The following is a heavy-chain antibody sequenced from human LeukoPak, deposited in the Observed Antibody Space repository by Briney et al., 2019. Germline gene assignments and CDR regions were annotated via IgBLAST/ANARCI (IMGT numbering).Heavy chain of an antibody. V-gene: IGHV3-53*01. J-gene: IGHJ4*02. Sequence: PGGSLRLSCAASGFVFSSYAISWVRQAPGKGLEWVSVIYSGGSTYYADSVKGRFTISRDNSKNTLYLQMNSLRAEDTAVYYCARAVEMATIFLDYWGQGTLVTVSS. D-gene: IGHD5-24*01. CDR1: GFVFSSYA. CDR2: IYSGGST. CDR3: ARAVEMATIFLDY.